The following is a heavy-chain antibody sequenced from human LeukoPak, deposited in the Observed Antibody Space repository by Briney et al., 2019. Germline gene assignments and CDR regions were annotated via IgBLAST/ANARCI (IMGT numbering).Heavy chain of an antibody. Sequence: GGSLRLSCAASGFTFSSYAMSWVRQAPGKGLEWVSGISDSGDRTQYADSVKGRFTISRDNSKNTLYLQMNSLRAEDTAVYYCAKDRIAVARYFDYWGQGTLVTVSS. CDR1: GFTFSSYA. J-gene: IGHJ4*02. V-gene: IGHV3-23*01. CDR3: AKDRIAVARYFDY. CDR2: ISDSGDRT. D-gene: IGHD6-19*01.